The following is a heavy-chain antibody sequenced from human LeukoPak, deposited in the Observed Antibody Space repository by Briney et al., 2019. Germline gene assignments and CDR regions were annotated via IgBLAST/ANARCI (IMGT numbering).Heavy chain of an antibody. Sequence: GGSLRLSCAASGFIFSNCAMSWVRQAPGKGLEWVSAISGSGGSTYYTDSVKGRFAISRDNSKNTVYLQMNSLRAEDTAVYYCARDGRSGDYVDYWGQGTLVTVSS. CDR2: ISGSGGST. V-gene: IGHV3-23*01. CDR1: GFIFSNCA. J-gene: IGHJ4*02. CDR3: ARDGRSGDYVDY. D-gene: IGHD3-10*01.